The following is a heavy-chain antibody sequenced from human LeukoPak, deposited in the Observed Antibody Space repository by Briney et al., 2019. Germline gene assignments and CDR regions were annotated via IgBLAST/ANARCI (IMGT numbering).Heavy chain of an antibody. CDR1: GGSISSYY. CDR2: IYTSGST. D-gene: IGHD6-13*01. Sequence: SETLSLTCTISGGSISSYYWSWIRQPAGKGLEWIGRIYTSGSTNYNPSLKSRVTMSVDTSKNQFSLKLSSVTAADTAVYYCARGSPYSSSWYSDYWGQGTLVTVSS. V-gene: IGHV4-4*07. J-gene: IGHJ4*02. CDR3: ARGSPYSSSWYSDY.